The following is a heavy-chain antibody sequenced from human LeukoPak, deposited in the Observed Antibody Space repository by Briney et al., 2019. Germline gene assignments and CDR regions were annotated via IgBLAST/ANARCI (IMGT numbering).Heavy chain of an antibody. CDR1: GLTFSSYA. Sequence: GGSLRLSCAASGLTFSSYAMSWVRQAPGKGLEWVSAISGSGGSTYYADSVKGRFTISRDNSKNTLYLQMNSLRAEDTAVYYCAKDCSSGWYFFSYFDYWGQGTLVTVSS. V-gene: IGHV3-23*01. CDR3: AKDCSSGWYFFSYFDY. D-gene: IGHD6-19*01. J-gene: IGHJ4*02. CDR2: ISGSGGST.